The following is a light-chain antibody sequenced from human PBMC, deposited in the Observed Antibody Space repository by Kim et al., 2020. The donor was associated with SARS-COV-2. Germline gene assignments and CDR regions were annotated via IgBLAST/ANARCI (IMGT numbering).Light chain of an antibody. CDR1: QSVTHY. Sequence: EIVLTQSPVTLSLSPGESATLSCSASQSVTHYLAWYQQKRGQAPRLLIYDASNRATGIPARFSGSGSGTDFTLTISSLEPEDFAVYYCQQCSSWPWTCGQGTKLEI. CDR3: QQCSSWPWT. J-gene: IGKJ1*01. V-gene: IGKV3-11*01. CDR2: DAS.